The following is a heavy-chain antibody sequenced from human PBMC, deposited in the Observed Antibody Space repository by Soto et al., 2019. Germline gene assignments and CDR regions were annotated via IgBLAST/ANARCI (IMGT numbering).Heavy chain of an antibody. CDR2: INHSGST. CDR1: GVSFSGYY. D-gene: IGHD3-22*01. Sequence: SETLSLTCAVYGVSFSGYYWSWIRQPPGKGLEWIGEINHSGSTNYNPSLKSRVTISVDTSKNQFSLKLSSVTAADTAVYYCARKSYYYDSSGYPYWGQGTLVTVSS. J-gene: IGHJ4*02. CDR3: ARKSYYYDSSGYPY. V-gene: IGHV4-34*01.